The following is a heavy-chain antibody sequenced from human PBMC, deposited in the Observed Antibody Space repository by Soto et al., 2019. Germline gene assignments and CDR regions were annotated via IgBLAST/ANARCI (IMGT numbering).Heavy chain of an antibody. CDR3: ARADSSSSLVDGFDP. CDR1: GFTFSSYA. V-gene: IGHV3-30-3*01. D-gene: IGHD6-6*01. J-gene: IGHJ5*02. Sequence: HVQLVESGGGVVQPGRSLRLSCAASGFTFSSYAMHWVRQAPGKGLEWVAVISYDGSNKYYADSVKGRFTISRDNSKNTLYLQMNSLSAEDTAVYYCARADSSSSLVDGFDPWGQGTLVTVSS. CDR2: ISYDGSNK.